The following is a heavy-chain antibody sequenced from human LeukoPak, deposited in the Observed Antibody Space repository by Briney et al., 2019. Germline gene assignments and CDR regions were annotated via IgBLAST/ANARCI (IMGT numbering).Heavy chain of an antibody. CDR3: AKDPRGSSSSVRYYYYYMDV. CDR2: ISGSGGRT. V-gene: IGHV3-23*01. CDR1: GFTFSSYA. J-gene: IGHJ6*03. D-gene: IGHD6-6*01. Sequence: GGSLRLSCAASGFTFSSYAMSWVRQAPGKGLEWVAAISGSGGRTYYADSVKGRFTISRDNSKNTLYLQMNSLRAEDTAVYYCAKDPRGSSSSVRYYYYYMDVWGKGTTVTVSS.